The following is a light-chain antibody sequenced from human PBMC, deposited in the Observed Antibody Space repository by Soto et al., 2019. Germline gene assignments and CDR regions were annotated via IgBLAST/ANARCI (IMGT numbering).Light chain of an antibody. CDR2: DVS. J-gene: IGLJ3*02. Sequence: QSALTQPASVSGSPGQSITISCTGTSSDVGGYNYVSWYQQHPGKAPKLMIYDVSNRPSGVSNRFSGSKSGNTASLTISGLQAEDEGDYYCRSYTSSSSFVCGGVTKLTVL. CDR3: RSYTSSSSFV. V-gene: IGLV2-14*01. CDR1: SSDVGGYNY.